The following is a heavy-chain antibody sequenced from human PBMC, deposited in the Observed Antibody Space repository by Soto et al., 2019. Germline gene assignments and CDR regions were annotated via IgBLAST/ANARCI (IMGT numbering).Heavy chain of an antibody. J-gene: IGHJ4*02. CDR2: IYPGDSDT. Sequence: GESLKISCKGSGYSFTIYWIGWVRQMPGKALEWMGLIYPGDSDTRYSPSFQGQVTISADKSISTDYLQWSSLKASDTATYYCARRTMVRGVPEHEQYYFDYWGKGTLVSVSS. CDR3: ARRTMVRGVPEHEQYYFDY. D-gene: IGHD3-10*01. V-gene: IGHV5-51*01. CDR1: GYSFTIYW.